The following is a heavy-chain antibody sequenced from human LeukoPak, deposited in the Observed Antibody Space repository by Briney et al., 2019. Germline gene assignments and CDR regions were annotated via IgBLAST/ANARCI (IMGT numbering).Heavy chain of an antibody. J-gene: IGHJ6*02. Sequence: GGSLRLSCAASGFTIGPYAMYWVRQGPGRGLEWVSVIKADGSGTFYADSVRGRFTTSRDNSKNSLYLQMNSLTSEDTALYYCTTWAFYHNLDVWGQGTTVIVSS. CDR2: IKADGSGT. D-gene: IGHD2/OR15-2a*01. V-gene: IGHV3-43*02. CDR3: TTWAFYHNLDV. CDR1: GFTIGPYA.